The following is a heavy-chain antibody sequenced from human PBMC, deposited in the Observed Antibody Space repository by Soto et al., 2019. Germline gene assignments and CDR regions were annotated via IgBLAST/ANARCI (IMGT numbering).Heavy chain of an antibody. D-gene: IGHD2-15*01. CDR2: TYYRSKWYN. J-gene: IGHJ4*02. V-gene: IGHV6-1*01. Sequence: QSQTLSLTCAISGDSVSSNSAAWNWIRQSPSRGLEWLGRTYYRSKWYNDYAVSVKSRITINPDTSKNQFSLQLNSVTPEDTAVYYCARSYCSGGSCYPNFDYWGQGTLVTVSS. CDR3: ARSYCSGGSCYPNFDY. CDR1: GDSVSSNSAA.